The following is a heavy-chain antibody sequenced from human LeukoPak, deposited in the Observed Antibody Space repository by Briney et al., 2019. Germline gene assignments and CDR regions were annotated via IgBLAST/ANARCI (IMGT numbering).Heavy chain of an antibody. J-gene: IGHJ4*02. D-gene: IGHD3-22*01. Sequence: ASVKVSCKASGYTFTGYYMHWVRQAPGQGLEWMGGIIPIFGTANYAQKFQGRVTITADESTSTAYMELSSLRSEDTAVYYCAGDGTNYYDSSGYYIRMGFDYWGQGTLVTVSS. CDR3: AGDGTNYYDSSGYYIRMGFDY. V-gene: IGHV1-69*13. CDR1: GYTFTGYY. CDR2: IIPIFGTA.